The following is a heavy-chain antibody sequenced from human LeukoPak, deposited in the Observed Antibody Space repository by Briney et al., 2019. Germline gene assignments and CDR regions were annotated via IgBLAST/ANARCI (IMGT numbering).Heavy chain of an antibody. CDR2: ISSSSSYI. V-gene: IGHV3-21*01. CDR1: GFTFSSYS. J-gene: IGHJ6*02. D-gene: IGHD3-10*01. CDR3: ARHGLGSYYNRQYYYYYGMDV. Sequence: GGSPRLSCAASGFTFSSYSMNWVRQAPGKGLEWVSSISSSSSYIYYADSVKGRFTISRDNAKNSLYLQMNSLRAEDTAVYYCARHGLGSYYNRQYYYYYGMDVWGQGTTVTVSS.